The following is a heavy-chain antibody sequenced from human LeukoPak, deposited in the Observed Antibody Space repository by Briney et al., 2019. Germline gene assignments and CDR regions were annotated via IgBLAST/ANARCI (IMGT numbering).Heavy chain of an antibody. J-gene: IGHJ4*02. CDR1: GYTFTSYY. D-gene: IGHD3-10*01. CDR2: INPSGGST. V-gene: IGHV1-46*03. CDR3: ARENRKATMVRGVYIPIYFDY. Sequence: ASVKVSCKASGYTFTSYYMHWVRQPPGQGLEWMGIINPSGGSTSYAQKFQGRVTMTRDTSTSTVYMELSSLRSEDTAVYYCARENRKATMVRGVYIPIYFDYWGQGTLVTVPS.